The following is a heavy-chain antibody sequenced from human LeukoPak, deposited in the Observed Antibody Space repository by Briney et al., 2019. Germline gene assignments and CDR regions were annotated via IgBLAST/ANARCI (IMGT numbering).Heavy chain of an antibody. CDR2: ISYEGGTQ. CDR1: GVTLSPYG. V-gene: IGHV3-30*18. CDR3: AKEGTPQVSTWYDL. D-gene: IGHD3-10*01. Sequence: PGMSLRLSCAASGVTLSPYGMHWVRQAPGKGLEGVAVISYEGGTQLYADSVKGRFIISRDNPRNTLYAQMNILRTEDTAVYYCAKEGTPQVSTWYDLWGQGTQVIVSS. J-gene: IGHJ5*02.